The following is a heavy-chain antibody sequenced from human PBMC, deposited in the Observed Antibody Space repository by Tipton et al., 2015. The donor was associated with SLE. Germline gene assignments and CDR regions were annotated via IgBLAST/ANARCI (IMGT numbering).Heavy chain of an antibody. CDR2: IYYSGST. V-gene: IGHV4-59*08. CDR3: ALGAAAANFDY. Sequence: TLSLTCTVSGGSIGSYYWSWIRQPPGKGLEWIGYIYYSGSTNYNPSLKSRVTISVDTSKNQFSLKLSSVTAADTAVYYCALGAAAANFDYWGQGTLVTVSS. D-gene: IGHD6-13*01. J-gene: IGHJ4*02. CDR1: GGSIGSYY.